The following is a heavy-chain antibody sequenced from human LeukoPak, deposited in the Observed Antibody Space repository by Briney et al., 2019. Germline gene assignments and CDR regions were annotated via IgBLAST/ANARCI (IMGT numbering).Heavy chain of an antibody. CDR1: GFTFSSYA. CDR3: AKDLGIAVAPGDAFDI. D-gene: IGHD6-19*01. Sequence: GGSLRLSCAASGFTFSSYAMSWVRQAPGKGLEWVSAISGSGGSTYYADSVKGRFTISRDNSKNTLYLQMNSLRAEDTAVYYCAKDLGIAVAPGDAFDIWSQGTMVTISS. V-gene: IGHV3-23*01. CDR2: ISGSGGST. J-gene: IGHJ3*02.